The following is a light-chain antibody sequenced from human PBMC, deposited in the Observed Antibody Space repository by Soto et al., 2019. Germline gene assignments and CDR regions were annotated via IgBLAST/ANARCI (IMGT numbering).Light chain of an antibody. V-gene: IGKV1-5*03. J-gene: IGKJ1*01. CDR2: KAS. CDR1: LRISSW. Sequence: DIQMTQSPSTLSASVGDRVTITCRASLRISSWLAWYQQKPGEAPRMLISKASTLESGVPSRFNGSGSGTHFTLTITSLQPDDSATYYCQQYNSYSATFGQGTKVDI. CDR3: QQYNSYSAT.